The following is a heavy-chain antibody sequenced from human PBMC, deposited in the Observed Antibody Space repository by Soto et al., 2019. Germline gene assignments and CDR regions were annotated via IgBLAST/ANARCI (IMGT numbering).Heavy chain of an antibody. Sequence: SETLSLTCTVSGGSLNYSYWSWIRQPPGKGLEWIGYIYYSGNTNYNPSLKSRVTISVDTSKNQFSLRLNSVTAADTAVYYVARVGPTADAFDIWGQGTMVTVSS. CDR2: IYYSGNT. V-gene: IGHV4-59*01. CDR3: ARVGPTADAFDI. J-gene: IGHJ3*02. CDR1: GGSLNYSY. D-gene: IGHD4-4*01.